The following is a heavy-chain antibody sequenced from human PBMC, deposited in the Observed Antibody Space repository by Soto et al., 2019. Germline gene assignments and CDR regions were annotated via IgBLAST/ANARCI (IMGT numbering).Heavy chain of an antibody. Sequence: ASVKVSCKASGYTFTSYDITWVRQATVQGLEWMGWMNPNSGNTGYAQKFQGRVTMTRNTSISTAYMELSSLRSEDTAVYYCARYQIGYCTNGVSFPGDYGMDVWR. CDR1: GYTFTSYD. CDR3: ARYQIGYCTNGVSFPGDYGMDV. D-gene: IGHD2-8*01. V-gene: IGHV1-8*01. CDR2: MNPNSGNT. J-gene: IGHJ6*04.